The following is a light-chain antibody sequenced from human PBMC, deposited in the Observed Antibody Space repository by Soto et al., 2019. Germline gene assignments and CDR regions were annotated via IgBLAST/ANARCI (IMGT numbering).Light chain of an antibody. CDR3: QVWDSSSDHAV. CDR2: YDS. Sequence: SYELTQPPSVSVAPGQTARITCGGNNIGSKSEHWYQQKPGQAPVLVIYYDSDRPSGIPERFSGSNSGNTATLTISRVEAGDEADYYCQVWDSSSDHAVFGGGTQLTVL. J-gene: IGLJ7*01. V-gene: IGLV3-21*04. CDR1: NIGSKS.